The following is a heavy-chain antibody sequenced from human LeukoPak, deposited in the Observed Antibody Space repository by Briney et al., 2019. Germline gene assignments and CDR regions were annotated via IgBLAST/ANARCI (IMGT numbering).Heavy chain of an antibody. J-gene: IGHJ6*03. CDR3: ARPAFQTQYYYYYYMDV. V-gene: IGHV4-34*01. CDR1: GGSFSGYY. CDR2: INHSGST. Sequence: SETLSLTCAVSGGSFSGYYWSWIRQPPGRGLEWIGEINHSGSTNYNPSLKSRVTISVDTSKNQFSLKLSSVTAADTAVYYCARPAFQTQYYYYYYMDVWGKGTTVTISS.